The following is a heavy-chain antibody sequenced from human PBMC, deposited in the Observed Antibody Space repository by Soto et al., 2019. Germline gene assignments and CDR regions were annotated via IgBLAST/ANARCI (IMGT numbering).Heavy chain of an antibody. J-gene: IGHJ4*02. Sequence: PGGSLRLSCAASGFTFSSYGMHWVRQAPGKGLEWVAVISYDGSNKYYADSVKGRFTISRDNSKNTLYLQMNSLRAEDTAVYYCAKAQIAARPPFDYWGQGTLVTVSS. V-gene: IGHV3-30*18. CDR1: GFTFSSYG. CDR3: AKAQIAARPPFDY. D-gene: IGHD6-6*01. CDR2: ISYDGSNK.